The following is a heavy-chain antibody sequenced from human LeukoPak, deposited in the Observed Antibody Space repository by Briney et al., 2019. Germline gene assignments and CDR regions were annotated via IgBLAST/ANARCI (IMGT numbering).Heavy chain of an antibody. CDR3: ARVYYGDYASFDY. CDR2: IYYSGST. D-gene: IGHD4-17*01. Sequence: KPSETLSLTCTVSGGSISSSSYYWSWIRQPPGKGLEWIGYIYYSGSTYYNPSLKSRVTISVDTSKNQFSLKLSSVTAADTAVYYCARVYYGDYASFDYWGQGTLVTVSS. J-gene: IGHJ4*02. CDR1: GGSISSSSYY. V-gene: IGHV4-30-4*08.